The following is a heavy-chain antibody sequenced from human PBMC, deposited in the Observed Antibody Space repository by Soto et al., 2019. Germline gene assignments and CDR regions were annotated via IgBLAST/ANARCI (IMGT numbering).Heavy chain of an antibody. V-gene: IGHV3-33*01. CDR2: LGFAGGGE. D-gene: IGHD1-26*01. J-gene: IGHJ6*02. CDR3: AREPVGPDYAMDV. Sequence: QVQLVESGGGVVQPGRSLRLSCAASGFAFSSYGMHWVRQTQGKGLAWVAVLGFAGGGEYYADSVKGRFTIFRDNSKNMLYLQMASLRAEDTALYYCAREPVGPDYAMDVWGQGTTVTVSS. CDR1: GFAFSSYG.